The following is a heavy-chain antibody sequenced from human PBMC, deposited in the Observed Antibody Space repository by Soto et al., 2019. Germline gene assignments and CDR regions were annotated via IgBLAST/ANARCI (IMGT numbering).Heavy chain of an antibody. J-gene: IGHJ4*02. D-gene: IGHD2-15*01. V-gene: IGHV3-30*18. CDR1: GFTFSSYG. Sequence: GGSLRLSCAASGFTFSSYGMHWVRQAPGKGLEWVAVISYDGSNKYYADSVKGRFTISRDNSKNTLYLQMNSLRAEDTAVYYCAKAGSGVVVAATPVSGYWGQGTLVTVSS. CDR2: ISYDGSNK. CDR3: AKAGSGVVVAATPVSGY.